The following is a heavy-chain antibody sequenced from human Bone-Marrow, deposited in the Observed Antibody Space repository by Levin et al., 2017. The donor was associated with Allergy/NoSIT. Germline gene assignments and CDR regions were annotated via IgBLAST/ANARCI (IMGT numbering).Heavy chain of an antibody. D-gene: IGHD5-18*01. Sequence: SCAASGFTFSSYDMHWVRQAPGKGLEWVAIISYDGSNKYYLDSVKGRFTISRDNSKNTLYLQMNSLRAEDTAVYYCAKHQGYTYGRNDFEYWGQGTLVTVSS. CDR1: GFTFSSYD. V-gene: IGHV3-30*18. J-gene: IGHJ4*02. CDR3: AKHQGYTYGRNDFEY. CDR2: ISYDGSNK.